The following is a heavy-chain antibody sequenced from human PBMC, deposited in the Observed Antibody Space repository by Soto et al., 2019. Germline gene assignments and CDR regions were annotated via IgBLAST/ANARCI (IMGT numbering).Heavy chain of an antibody. D-gene: IGHD4-17*01. CDR3: AKGRRPYGDPEFDFDY. CDR2: ISGSGGST. CDR1: GFTFSSYA. Sequence: GGSLRLSCAASGFTFSSYAMSWVRQAPGKGLEWVSAISGSGGSTYYADSVKGRFTISRDNSKNTLYLQMNSLRAEDTAVYYCAKGRRPYGDPEFDFDYWGQGTLVTVSS. J-gene: IGHJ4*02. V-gene: IGHV3-23*01.